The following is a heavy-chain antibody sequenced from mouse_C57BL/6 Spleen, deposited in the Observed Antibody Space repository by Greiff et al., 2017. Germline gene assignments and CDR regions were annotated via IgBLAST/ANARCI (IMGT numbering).Heavy chain of an antibody. J-gene: IGHJ4*01. V-gene: IGHV1-22*01. D-gene: IGHD2-5*01. CDR1: GYTFTDYN. CDR2: INPNNGGT. Sequence: EVMLVESGPELVKPGASVKMSCKASGYTFTDYNMHWVKQSHGKSLEWIGYINPNNGGTNYNPKFKGKATLTVNKSSSTAYMELRSLTSEDSAVYYCARRDSTDYAMDYWGQGTSVTVSS. CDR3: ARRDSTDYAMDY.